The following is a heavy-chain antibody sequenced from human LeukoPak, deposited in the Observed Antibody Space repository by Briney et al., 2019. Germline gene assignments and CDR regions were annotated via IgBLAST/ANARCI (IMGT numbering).Heavy chain of an antibody. CDR1: GFTFGDYA. CDR2: ISWNSDTI. J-gene: IGHJ4*02. D-gene: IGHD3-10*01. V-gene: IGHV3-9*01. CDR3: AKVCGLGRFYRSPCFAS. Sequence: PGRSLRLACAAAGFTFGDYAMHWVRQAPGKGLGWVPGISWNSDTIGYGDCVNGRFTNSRDSAKNFVYLQIHSLGPQGTALYYCAKVCGLGRFYRSPCFASWGEGTLVTVSS.